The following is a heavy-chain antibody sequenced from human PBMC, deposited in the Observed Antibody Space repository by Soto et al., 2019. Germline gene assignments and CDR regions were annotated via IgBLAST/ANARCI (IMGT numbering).Heavy chain of an antibody. J-gene: IGHJ3*02. CDR1: GYTFTRYY. CDR3: ARDCGEMATTPHDAFDI. Sequence: ASVKVSCKASGYTFTRYYMHWLRQAPGQGLEWMGIINPSGGSTSYAQKFQGRVTMTRDTSTSTVYMELSSLRSEDTAVYYCARDCGEMATTPHDAFDIWGQGTMVTVSS. CDR2: INPSGGST. V-gene: IGHV1-46*01. D-gene: IGHD5-12*01.